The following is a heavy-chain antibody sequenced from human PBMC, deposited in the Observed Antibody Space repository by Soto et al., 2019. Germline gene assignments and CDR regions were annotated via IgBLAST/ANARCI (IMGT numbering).Heavy chain of an antibody. V-gene: IGHV4-39*01. D-gene: IGHD3-3*01. Sequence: SETLSLTCTVSGGSITSGGYFWDWIRQPPGKGLEWIGTVHSTGGTYYSPSLRSRVTISVDTSKNLFSLKMTSASATDTAVYFCAKREDSSRFGGMDVWGQGTTVTVSS. CDR3: AKREDSSRFGGMDV. CDR1: GGSITSGGYF. J-gene: IGHJ6*02. CDR2: VHSTGGT.